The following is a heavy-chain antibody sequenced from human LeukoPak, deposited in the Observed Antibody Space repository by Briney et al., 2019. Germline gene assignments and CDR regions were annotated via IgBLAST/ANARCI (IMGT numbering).Heavy chain of an antibody. D-gene: IGHD2-15*01. CDR1: GGSISSYY. V-gene: IGHV4-4*07. CDR2: IYTSGST. CDR3: AATYPYCSGGSCYDVGFDY. J-gene: IGHJ4*02. Sequence: SGTLSLTCTVSGGSISSYYWSWIRQPAGKGLEWIGRIYTSGSTNYNPSLKSRVTMSVDTSKNQFSLKLSSVTAADTAVYYCAATYPYCSGGSCYDVGFDYWGQGTLVTVSS.